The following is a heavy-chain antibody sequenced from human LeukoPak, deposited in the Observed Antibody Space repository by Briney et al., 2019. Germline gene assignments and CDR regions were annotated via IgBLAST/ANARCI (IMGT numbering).Heavy chain of an antibody. Sequence: GGSLRLSCAASGFTFSSYGMHWVRQAPGKGLEWVAFIRYDGSNQYYEDSVKGRFTISRDNAKNTLYLQMDSLRGEDTAVYYCAKDAIRNYDFWSGYGYVDYWGQGTLVTVSS. CDR2: IRYDGSNQ. CDR1: GFTFSSYG. D-gene: IGHD3-3*01. J-gene: IGHJ4*02. CDR3: AKDAIRNYDFWSGYGYVDY. V-gene: IGHV3-30*02.